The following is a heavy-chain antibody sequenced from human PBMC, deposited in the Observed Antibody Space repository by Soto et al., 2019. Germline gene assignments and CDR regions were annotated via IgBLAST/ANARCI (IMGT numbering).Heavy chain of an antibody. CDR1: GGTFSSYT. V-gene: IGHV1-69*02. CDR3: AIDIVVVPAAKKFMNY. CDR2: IIPILGIA. J-gene: IGHJ4*02. Sequence: ASVKVSCKASGGTFSSYTISWVRQAPGQGLEWMGRIIPILGIANYAQKFQGRVTITADKSTSTAYMELSSLRSEDTAVYYCAIDIVVVPAAKKFMNYWGQGTLVTVSS. D-gene: IGHD2-2*01.